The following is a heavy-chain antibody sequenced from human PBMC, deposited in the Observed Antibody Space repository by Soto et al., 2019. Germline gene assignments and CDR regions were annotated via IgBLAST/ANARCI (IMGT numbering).Heavy chain of an antibody. Sequence: ASVKVSCKASGYTFTSYDINWVRQATGQGLEWMGWMNPNSGNTGYAQKFQGRVTMTRSTSISTAYMELSSLRSEDTAVYYCARGLPGGYYMDVWGKGTTVTVSS. CDR3: ARGLPGGYYMDV. D-gene: IGHD1-26*01. CDR1: GYTFTSYD. J-gene: IGHJ6*03. CDR2: MNPNSGNT. V-gene: IGHV1-8*01.